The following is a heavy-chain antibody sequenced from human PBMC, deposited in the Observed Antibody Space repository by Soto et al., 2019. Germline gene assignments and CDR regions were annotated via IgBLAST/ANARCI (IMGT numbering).Heavy chain of an antibody. CDR1: GGTFSSYA. V-gene: IGHV1-69*01. Sequence: QVQLVQSGAEVKKPGSSVKVSCKASGGTFSSYAISWVRQAPGQGLEWMGGIIAISGTSNYAQKFQGRVTLTADESTSTAYMEVSSLRSEDTAVYYCARGRIPRNVYYYYWGMEVWGQGTTVPVSS. CDR3: ARGRIPRNVYYYYWGMEV. CDR2: IIAISGTS. D-gene: IGHD1-1*01. J-gene: IGHJ6*02.